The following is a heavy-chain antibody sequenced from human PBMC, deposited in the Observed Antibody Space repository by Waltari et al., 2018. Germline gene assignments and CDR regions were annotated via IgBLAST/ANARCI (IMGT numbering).Heavy chain of an antibody. CDR2: ISSSSSYI. J-gene: IGHJ4*02. Sequence: EVQLVESGGGLVKPGGSLRLSCAASGFTFSSYSMNWVRQAPGTGLEWVASISSSSSYIDYADSVKGRFTISRDNSKNTLYLQMNSLRAEDTAVYYCARVRADIDYWGQGTLVTVSS. CDR3: ARVRADIDY. D-gene: IGHD6-13*01. V-gene: IGHV3-21*01. CDR1: GFTFSSYS.